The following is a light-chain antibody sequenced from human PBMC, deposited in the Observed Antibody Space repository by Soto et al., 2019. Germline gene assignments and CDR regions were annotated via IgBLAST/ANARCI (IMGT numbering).Light chain of an antibody. CDR3: QQTLSFPPT. CDR2: TGS. Sequence: DIQMTQSPSSXSASVGDRVTITCRASQAIDSWLAWYQQKPGEAPKLLIFTGSLLHSGVPPRFSGSGSGTDFILTISSLQPEDFATYYCQQTLSFPPTFGQGTKVDIK. V-gene: IGKV1-12*01. J-gene: IGKJ1*01. CDR1: QAIDSW.